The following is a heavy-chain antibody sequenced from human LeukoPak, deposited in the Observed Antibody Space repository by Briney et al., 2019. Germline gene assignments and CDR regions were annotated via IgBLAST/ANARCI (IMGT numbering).Heavy chain of an antibody. CDR3: TRNPGMDV. J-gene: IGHJ6*02. CDR1: GFTFSTYW. V-gene: IGHV3-74*01. Sequence: GGSLRLSCAASGFTFSTYWMHWVRQAPGKGLVWVSRINGDGSSSTYADSVKGRFTISRDNAKNTPYLQMNSLRTEDTAVYYCTRNPGMDVWGQGTTVTVSS. CDR2: INGDGSSS.